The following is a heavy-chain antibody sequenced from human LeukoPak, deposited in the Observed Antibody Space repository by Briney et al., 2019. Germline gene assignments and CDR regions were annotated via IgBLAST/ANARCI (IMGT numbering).Heavy chain of an antibody. J-gene: IGHJ6*02. CDR3: AKDQEHCSSTSCYTIYYYYGMDV. Sequence: PGGSLRLSCAASGFTFSSYAMSWVRQAPGKGLEWVSAISGSGGSTYYADSVKGRFTIPRDNSKNTLYLQMNSLRAEDTAVYYCAKDQEHCSSTSCYTIYYYYGMDVWGQGTTVTVSS. V-gene: IGHV3-23*01. CDR2: ISGSGGST. D-gene: IGHD2-2*02. CDR1: GFTFSSYA.